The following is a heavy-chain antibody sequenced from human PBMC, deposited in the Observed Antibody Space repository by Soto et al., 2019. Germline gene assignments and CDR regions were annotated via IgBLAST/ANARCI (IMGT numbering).Heavy chain of an antibody. V-gene: IGHV4-31*03. CDR2: IYYSGST. CDR1: GGSISSGGYY. Sequence: QVQLQESGPGLVKPSQTLSLTCTVSGGSISSGGYYWSWIRQHPGKGLEWIGYIYYSGSTYYNPSRQRRVTISVDTSKNQFSLKLSSVTAADTAVYYCARSSTSANYFDYWGQGTLVTVSS. D-gene: IGHD2-2*01. CDR3: ARSSTSANYFDY. J-gene: IGHJ4*02.